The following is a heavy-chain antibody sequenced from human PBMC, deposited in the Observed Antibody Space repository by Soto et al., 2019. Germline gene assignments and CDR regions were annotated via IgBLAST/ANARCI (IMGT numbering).Heavy chain of an antibody. CDR2: TYYRSKWYN. V-gene: IGHV6-1*01. CDR1: GDSVSSNSAA. Sequence: SQTLSLTCVISGDSVSSNSAAWNWIRQSPSRGLEWLGRTYYRSKWYNDYAVSVKSRITINPDTSKNQFSLQLNSVTPEDTAVYYCARERAIAALLGGYYYGMDVWGQGTTVTVSS. J-gene: IGHJ6*02. CDR3: ARERAIAALLGGYYYGMDV. D-gene: IGHD6-13*01.